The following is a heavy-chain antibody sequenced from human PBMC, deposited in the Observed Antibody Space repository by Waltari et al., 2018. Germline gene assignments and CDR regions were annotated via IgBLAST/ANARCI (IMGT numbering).Heavy chain of an antibody. CDR1: GYSLTSGYY. J-gene: IGHJ4*02. D-gene: IGHD6-13*01. Sequence: QVQLQESGPGLVKPSETLSLTCTVSGYSLTSGYYWGCIRPPPGKGLEWIWIIYHSGNTYYNPSLKGRLTISVDTSKNQFSLRLSSVTAADTAVYYCARAPMSGAATGTFDFWGLGSLVTVSP. CDR3: ARAPMSGAATGTFDF. CDR2: IYHSGNT. V-gene: IGHV4-38-2*02.